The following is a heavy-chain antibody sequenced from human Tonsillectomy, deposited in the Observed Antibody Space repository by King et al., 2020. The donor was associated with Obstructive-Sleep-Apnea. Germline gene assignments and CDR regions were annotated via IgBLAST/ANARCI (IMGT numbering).Heavy chain of an antibody. D-gene: IGHD5-18*01. CDR3: ATVRQYSYGYRGDY. Sequence: VQLVQSGAEVKKPGASVKVSCKVSGYTLTEFPIHWVRQAPGKGLEWMGCFDPKDGETIYAQKFQGRVTMTEDTSTDTAYMELRSLRSEDTAVYYCATVRQYSYGYRGDYWGQGTLVTVSS. CDR2: FDPKDGET. V-gene: IGHV1-24*01. CDR1: GYTLTEFP. J-gene: IGHJ4*02.